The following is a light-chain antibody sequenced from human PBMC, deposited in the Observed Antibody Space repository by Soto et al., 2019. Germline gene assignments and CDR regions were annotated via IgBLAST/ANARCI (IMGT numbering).Light chain of an antibody. CDR1: QGISSW. J-gene: IGKJ4*01. CDR3: QPANSFPLT. CDR2: AAS. Sequence: DIQMTQSPSSVSSSVGDRVTITCRASQGISSWLAWYQQKPGKAPKLLIYAASSLQSGVPSRFRGNGSGNDFTPPIRCLQPEDFATYYFQPANSFPLTFGGGTKVEIK. V-gene: IGKV1-12*01.